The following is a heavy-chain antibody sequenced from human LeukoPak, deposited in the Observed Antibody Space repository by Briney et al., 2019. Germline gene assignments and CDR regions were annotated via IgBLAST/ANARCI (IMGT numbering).Heavy chain of an antibody. CDR3: AREHYDSIGSELGLDH. CDR2: IKQDGSEK. J-gene: IGHJ4*02. CDR1: GFTFSRDW. D-gene: IGHD3-22*01. V-gene: IGHV3-7*01. Sequence: PGGSLRLSCAASGFTFSRDWMNWVRQAPGKGLEWVANIKQDGSEKYYVDSVKGRFTISRDNAKNSLYLQMNSLRGEETAVYYCAREHYDSIGSELGLDHWGEGTLVTVSS.